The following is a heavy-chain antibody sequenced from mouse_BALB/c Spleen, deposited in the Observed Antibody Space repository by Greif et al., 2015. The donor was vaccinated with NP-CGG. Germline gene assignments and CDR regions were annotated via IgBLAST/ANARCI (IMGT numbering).Heavy chain of an antibody. D-gene: IGHD2-14*01. J-gene: IGHJ3*01. Sequence: EVQLVESGGGLVKPGGSLKLSCAASGFTFSDYYMYWVRQTPEKRLEWVATISDGGSYTYYPDSVKGRFTISRDNAKNNLYLQMSSLKSEDAAMYDCARAGVRAWFAYWGQGTLVTVST. CDR2: ISDGGSYT. V-gene: IGHV5-4*02. CDR3: ARAGVRAWFAY. CDR1: GFTFSDYY.